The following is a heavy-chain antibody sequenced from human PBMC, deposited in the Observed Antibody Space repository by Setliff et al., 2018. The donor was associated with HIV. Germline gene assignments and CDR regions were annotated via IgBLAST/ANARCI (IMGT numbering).Heavy chain of an antibody. D-gene: IGHD4-17*01. V-gene: IGHV3-7*01. Sequence: GGSLRLSCAASGFTFSSFWVTWVRQGPGKGLEWVGNIEQDGSEGAYVASVKGRFTISRDNAKNLLYLQMSSLTAEDTALYYCARGQTTAEYWGQGTLVTVSS. CDR3: ARGQTTAEY. CDR2: IEQDGSEG. J-gene: IGHJ4*02. CDR1: GFTFSSFW.